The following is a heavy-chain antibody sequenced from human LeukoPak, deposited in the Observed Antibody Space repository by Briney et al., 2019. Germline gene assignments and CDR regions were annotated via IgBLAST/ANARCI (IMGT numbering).Heavy chain of an antibody. CDR1: SGSFSGYY. CDR3: ARGYGSGSYYNY. D-gene: IGHD3-10*01. J-gene: IGHJ4*02. CDR2: INRGGST. Sequence: SETPSLTXAVYSGSFSGYYWSWICQPPGKGLEWIGEINRGGSTNYNPSLKSRVTISVDTSKNQFSLKLTSVTAADTAVYYCARGYGSGSYYNYWGQGTLVTVSS. V-gene: IGHV4-34*01.